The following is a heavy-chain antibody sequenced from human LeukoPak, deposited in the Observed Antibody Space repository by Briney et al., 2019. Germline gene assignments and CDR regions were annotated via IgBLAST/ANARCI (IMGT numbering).Heavy chain of an antibody. CDR3: ARQPYMLGAYYFDY. Sequence: SETLSLTCDVSGGSITQTNYWTWVRQPPGKGLEWIGYIFYSGHINYNASLKSRVTISVDTSKNQFSLKLGSVTAADTAVYYCARQPYMLGAYYFDYWGQGTVVTVSS. CDR2: IFYSGHI. CDR1: GGSITQTNY. J-gene: IGHJ4*02. V-gene: IGHV4-59*08. D-gene: IGHD1-26*01.